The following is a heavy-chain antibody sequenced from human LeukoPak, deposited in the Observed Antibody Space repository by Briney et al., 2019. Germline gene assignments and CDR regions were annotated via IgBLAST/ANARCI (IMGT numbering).Heavy chain of an antibody. CDR3: ARDGDYHGNSVLFDY. V-gene: IGHV1-46*01. J-gene: IGHJ4*02. Sequence: ASVRVSCKTSGYTFTNYFIHWVRQAPGQGLEWMGIINPSGGSTTFSPKFQGRITLTRDTSTNTVYLDLNSLRSEDTAVYYCARDGDYHGNSVLFDYWGQGTQVTVSS. CDR1: GYTFTNYF. D-gene: IGHD4-23*01. CDR2: INPSGGST.